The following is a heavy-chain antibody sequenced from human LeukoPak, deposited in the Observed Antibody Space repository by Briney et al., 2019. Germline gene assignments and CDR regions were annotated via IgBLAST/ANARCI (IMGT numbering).Heavy chain of an antibody. Sequence: GGSLRLSCAASGFTFSSYSMNWVRQAPGKGLEWLSYISSRSSTIYYADSVKGRFTIPRDNAKNSLYLQMNSLRDEDTAVYYCARPYSGSYSAFDYWGQGTLVTVSS. CDR3: ARPYSGSYSAFDY. V-gene: IGHV3-48*02. J-gene: IGHJ4*02. D-gene: IGHD1-26*01. CDR2: ISSRSSTI. CDR1: GFTFSSYS.